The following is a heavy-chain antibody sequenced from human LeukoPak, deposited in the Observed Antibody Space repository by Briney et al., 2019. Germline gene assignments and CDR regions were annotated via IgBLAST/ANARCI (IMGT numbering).Heavy chain of an antibody. V-gene: IGHV4-34*01. J-gene: IGHJ4*02. D-gene: IGHD1-1*01. Sequence: SETLSLTCAVYGGSFSGYYWSWIRQPPGKGLEWIGEINHSGSTNYNPSLKSRVTISVDTSKKQFSLKLSSVPAADTAVYYCAREDWNDVYGYWGRGTLVTVSS. CDR3: AREDWNDVYGY. CDR2: INHSGST. CDR1: GGSFSGYY.